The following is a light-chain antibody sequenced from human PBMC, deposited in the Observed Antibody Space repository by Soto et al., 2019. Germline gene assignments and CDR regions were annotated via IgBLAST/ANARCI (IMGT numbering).Light chain of an antibody. J-gene: IGLJ2*01. Sequence: HPVLTQSPSASASLGASVKLTCTLSSGHSSYAIAWHQQRPEKGPRYLMKLNSDGSHSKGDGIPDRFSGSSSGAERYLTISSLQSEDEADYYCQTWGTGIQVFGGGTQLTVL. V-gene: IGLV4-69*01. CDR1: SGHSSYA. CDR3: QTWGTGIQV. CDR2: LNSDGSH.